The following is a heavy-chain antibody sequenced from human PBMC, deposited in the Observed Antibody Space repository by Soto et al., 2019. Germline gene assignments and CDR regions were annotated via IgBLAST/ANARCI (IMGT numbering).Heavy chain of an antibody. Sequence: EVQLLESGGGLVQPGGSLRLSCAASGLTFSGYGMSWVRQAPGTGLEWVSAISGSGSTTYYADSVKGRFTISRDDSKNILFLQMKSLRAEDRAVYYCMTRSRGLQSSPPRLDSWGQGTLVTVSS. V-gene: IGHV3-23*01. D-gene: IGHD4-4*01. CDR1: GLTFSGYG. CDR3: MTRSRGLQSSPPRLDS. J-gene: IGHJ4*02. CDR2: ISGSGSTT.